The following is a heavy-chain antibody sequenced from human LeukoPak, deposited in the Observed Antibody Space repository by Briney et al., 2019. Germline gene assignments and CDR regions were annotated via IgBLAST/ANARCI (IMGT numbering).Heavy chain of an antibody. CDR3: ARFTTLHAFDI. V-gene: IGHV4-59*01. Sequence: SETLSLTCAVYGGSFSGYYWSWIRQPPGKGLEWIGYIYYSGSTNYNPSLKSRVTISVDTSKNQFSLKLSSVTAADTAVYYCARFTTLHAFDIWGQGTMVTVSS. D-gene: IGHD3-3*01. CDR1: GGSFSGYY. CDR2: IYYSGST. J-gene: IGHJ3*02.